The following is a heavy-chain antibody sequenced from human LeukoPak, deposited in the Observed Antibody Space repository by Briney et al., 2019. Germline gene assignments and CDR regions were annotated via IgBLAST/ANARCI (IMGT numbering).Heavy chain of an antibody. CDR2: IFYSGST. CDR3: ATHNTIFGGDDP. J-gene: IGHJ5*02. D-gene: IGHD3-3*01. CDR1: GGSIRSRSHN. V-gene: IGHV4-39*01. Sequence: SETLSLTCIVSGGSIRSRSHNWGWIRQPPGKGLEWLGNIFYSGSTYYNPSLKSRITISVDTSKNQFSLNLTSVTAADTAVYYCATHNTIFGGDDPWGQGTQVTASS.